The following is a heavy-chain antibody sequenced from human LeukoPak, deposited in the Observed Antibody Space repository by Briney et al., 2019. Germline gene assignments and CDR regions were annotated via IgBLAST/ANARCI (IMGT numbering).Heavy chain of an antibody. CDR1: GFTFSSYS. D-gene: IGHD1-14*01. Sequence: GSLRLSCAASGFTFSSYSMSWVRQAPGKGLEWVSSISSSNSYINYADSVKGRFTISRDNSKNTLYLQMNSLRAEDTAVYYCAKDRTHDPWYYFDYWGQGTLVTVS. J-gene: IGHJ4*02. CDR2: ISSSNSYI. V-gene: IGHV3-21*04. CDR3: AKDRTHDPWYYFDY.